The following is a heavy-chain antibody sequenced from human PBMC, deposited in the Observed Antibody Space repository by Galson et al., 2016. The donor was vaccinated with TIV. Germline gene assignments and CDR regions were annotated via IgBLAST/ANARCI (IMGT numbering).Heavy chain of an antibody. CDR1: GFTSSNYG. V-gene: IGHV3-33*07. CDR2: IWYDGNAE. D-gene: IGHD3-10*01. CDR3: ARDGSWSGDPIYGGTRPDF. Sequence: SLRLSCATSGFTSSNYGMYWVRQAPGKGLEWVALIWYDGNAEFYADSVKGRFTISRDTSRDTLYLQMNSLSAEDTALYYCARDGSWSGDPIYGGTRPDFWGRGTLVTVSS. J-gene: IGHJ4*02.